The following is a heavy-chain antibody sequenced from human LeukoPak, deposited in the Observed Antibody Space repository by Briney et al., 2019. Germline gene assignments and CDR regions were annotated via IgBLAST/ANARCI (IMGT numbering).Heavy chain of an antibody. CDR3: ARALDYGDYKSYGMDV. J-gene: IGHJ6*02. V-gene: IGHV3-23*01. CDR2: ISGSGGST. D-gene: IGHD4-17*01. Sequence: GGSLRLSCAASGFTFSSYAMSWVRQAPGKGLEWVSAISGSGGSTYYADSVKGRFTISRDSSKNTMYLQMNSLRAEDTAVYYCARALDYGDYKSYGMDVWGQGTTVTVSS. CDR1: GFTFSSYA.